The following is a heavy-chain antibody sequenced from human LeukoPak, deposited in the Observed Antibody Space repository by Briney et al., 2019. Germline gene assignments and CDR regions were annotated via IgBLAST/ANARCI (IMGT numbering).Heavy chain of an antibody. CDR3: ARGRRRVTMVRGVDAFDI. CDR1: DESFSGYY. J-gene: IGHJ3*02. D-gene: IGHD3-10*01. V-gene: IGHV4-34*01. CDR2: INHGGST. Sequence: SETLSLTCAVYDESFSGYYWSWIRQPPGEGLEWIADINHGGSTNYNPSLKSRVTISVDTSKNQFSLKMSSVTAADTAVYYCARGRRRVTMVRGVDAFDIWGQGTMVTVSS.